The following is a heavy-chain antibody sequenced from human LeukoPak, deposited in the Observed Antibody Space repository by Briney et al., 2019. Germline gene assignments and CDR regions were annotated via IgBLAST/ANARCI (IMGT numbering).Heavy chain of an antibody. D-gene: IGHD1-1*01. CDR2: FDPVDGET. V-gene: IGHV1-24*01. CDR3: ATAGTHNYYYSFYYMAV. CDR1: GYIFTELS. J-gene: IGHJ6*03. Sequence: ASVKVSCKVSGYIFTELSMHWVRQAPGKGLEWMGGFDPVDGETFYAQKFQGRITMTEDTSTDTAYMELSSLRSEDTAVYYCATAGTHNYYYSFYYMAVWGKGTTVTGSS.